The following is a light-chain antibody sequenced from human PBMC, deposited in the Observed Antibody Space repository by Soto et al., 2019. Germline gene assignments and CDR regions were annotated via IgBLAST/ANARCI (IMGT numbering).Light chain of an antibody. CDR2: DVS. CDR3: GSYASGSNIYV. CDR1: SSDVGFYTY. J-gene: IGLJ1*01. Sequence: QSALTQPASVSGSPGQSITISCTGTSSDVGFYTYVSWYQQYPGKDPKLMIYDVSARPPGVSNRFSGSKSGSTASLTISGLQTEDEADYYCGSYASGSNIYVFGSGTKLTVL. V-gene: IGLV2-14*01.